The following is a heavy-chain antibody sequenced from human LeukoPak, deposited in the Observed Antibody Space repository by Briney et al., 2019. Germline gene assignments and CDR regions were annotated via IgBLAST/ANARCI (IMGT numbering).Heavy chain of an antibody. D-gene: IGHD3-9*01. CDR1: GFSFSSYA. Sequence: SGGSLRLSCAASGFSFSSYAMSGGRQSPGKGLEWVSAISGGGGSTPYADSVKGRFTIYRDNSKNTLYLQMNSLRADDTAVYYCAKFFDILTGYFDSWGQGTLVTVSS. CDR3: AKFFDILTGYFDS. J-gene: IGHJ4*02. V-gene: IGHV3-23*01. CDR2: ISGGGGST.